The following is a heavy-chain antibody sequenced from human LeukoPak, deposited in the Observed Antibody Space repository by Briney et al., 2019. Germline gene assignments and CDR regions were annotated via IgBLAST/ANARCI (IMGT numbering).Heavy chain of an antibody. D-gene: IGHD3-9*01. CDR3: AKGYYDILTGYYNVDY. CDR1: GFTFSSYE. Sequence: GGSLRLSCAASGFTFSSYEMNWVRQAPGKGLEWVSYISSSGSTIYYAGSVKGRFTISRQNAKNSLYLQMNSLRAEDTAVYYCAKGYYDILTGYYNVDYWGQGTLVTVSS. J-gene: IGHJ4*02. V-gene: IGHV3-48*03. CDR2: ISSSGSTI.